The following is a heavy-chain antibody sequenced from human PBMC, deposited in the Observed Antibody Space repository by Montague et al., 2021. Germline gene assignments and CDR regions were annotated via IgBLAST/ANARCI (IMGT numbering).Heavy chain of an antibody. CDR3: AKGPYDDGSYLLHFES. CDR2: ISGGGNT. V-gene: IGHV3-23*01. D-gene: IGHD1-26*01. J-gene: IGHJ4*02. CDR1: GFSFNYYA. Sequence: SLRLSFSASGFSFNYYAMAWVRQAPGKGLEWVSAISGGGNTYYADSVTGRFTISRDSSESTVFLQMNSLRVEDSAVYYCAKGPYDDGSYLLHFESWGQGTLVTVSS.